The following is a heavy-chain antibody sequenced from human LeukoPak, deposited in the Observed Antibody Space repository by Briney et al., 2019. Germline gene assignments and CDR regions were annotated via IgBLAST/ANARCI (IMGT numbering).Heavy chain of an antibody. CDR1: GYTFTGYH. D-gene: IGHD4-23*01. J-gene: IGHJ4*02. CDR2: INPNSGGT. Sequence: GASVKVSCKASGYTFTGYHMYWVRQAPGQGLEWMGWINPNSGGTRYAQKFQGRVTMTRDTSISTAYMELSRLRSDDTAVYYCARVLTPPVVTSNFDCWGQGTLVTVSS. V-gene: IGHV1-2*02. CDR3: ARVLTPPVVTSNFDC.